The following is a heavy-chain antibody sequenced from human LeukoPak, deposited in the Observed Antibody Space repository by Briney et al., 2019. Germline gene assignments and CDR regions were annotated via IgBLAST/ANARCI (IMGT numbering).Heavy chain of an antibody. CDR1: GGSISSSSYY. J-gene: IGHJ5*02. D-gene: IGHD2-2*01. V-gene: IGHV4-39*01. CDR2: IYYSGST. CDR3: ARATGCCSSTSCNNWFDP. Sequence: SETLSLTCTVSGGSISSSSYYWGWIRQPPGKGLEWIGSIYYSGSTYYNPSLKSRVTISVDTSKNQFSLKLSSVTAADTAVYYCARATGCCSSTSCNNWFDPWGQGTLVTVSS.